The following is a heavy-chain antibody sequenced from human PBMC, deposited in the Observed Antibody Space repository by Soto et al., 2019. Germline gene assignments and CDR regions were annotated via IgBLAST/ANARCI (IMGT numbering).Heavy chain of an antibody. CDR2: FDPEDGET. V-gene: IGHV1-24*01. J-gene: IGHJ3*02. D-gene: IGHD2-2*01. CDR1: GYTLTELS. CDR3: ARVRESAPSAAPVIDI. Sequence: GASVKVSCKVSGYTLTELSMHWVRQAPGKGLEWMGGFDPEDGETIYAQKFQGRVTMTEDTSTSTAYMELSSLRSEDTAVYYCARVRESAPSAAPVIDIWGQGTMVTVSS.